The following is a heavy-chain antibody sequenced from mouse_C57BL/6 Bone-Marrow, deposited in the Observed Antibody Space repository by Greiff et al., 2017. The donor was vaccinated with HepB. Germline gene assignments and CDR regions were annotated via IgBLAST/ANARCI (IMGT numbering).Heavy chain of an antibody. J-gene: IGHJ4*01. CDR2: IHPNSGST. V-gene: IGHV1-64*01. CDR1: GYTFTSYW. D-gene: IGHD3-1*01. Sequence: VQLQQPGAELVKPGASVKLSCKASGYTFTSYWMHWVKQRPGQGLEWIGMIHPNSGSTNYNEKFKSKATLTVDKSSSTAYMQLSSLTSEDSAVYYCARSGPFRLYAMDYWGQGTSVTVSS. CDR3: ARSGPFRLYAMDY.